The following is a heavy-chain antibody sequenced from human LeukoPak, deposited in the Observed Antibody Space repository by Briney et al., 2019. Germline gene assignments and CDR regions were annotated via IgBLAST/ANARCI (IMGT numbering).Heavy chain of an antibody. CDR3: ARVYWYRLLYGYYYYYYMDV. CDR2: IKQDGSEK. CDR1: GFTFSSYW. D-gene: IGHD2-2*02. Sequence: PGGSLRLSCAASGFTFSSYWMSWVRQAPGKGLEWVANIKQDGSEKYYVDSVKGRFTISRDNAKNSLYLQMNSLRAEDTAVYYCARVYWYRLLYGYYYYYYMDVWGKGTTVTVSS. J-gene: IGHJ6*03. V-gene: IGHV3-7*01.